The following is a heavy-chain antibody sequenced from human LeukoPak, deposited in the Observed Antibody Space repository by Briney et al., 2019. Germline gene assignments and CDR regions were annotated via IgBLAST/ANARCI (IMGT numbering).Heavy chain of an antibody. Sequence: PGESLRLSCVASGFAFSTDAMHWVRQAPGKGLEWVSGISPSGGRTYYAGSVKGRFTISRDNSKNTLYLQMNSLRADDTAAYFCAKASTVLKPIDYWGQGSLVTVSS. CDR2: ISPSGGRT. CDR3: AKASTVLKPIDY. CDR1: GFAFSTDA. V-gene: IGHV3-23*01. J-gene: IGHJ4*02. D-gene: IGHD1-14*01.